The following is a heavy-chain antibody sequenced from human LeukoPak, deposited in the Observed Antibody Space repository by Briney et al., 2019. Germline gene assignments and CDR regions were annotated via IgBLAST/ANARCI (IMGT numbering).Heavy chain of an antibody. CDR2: INPNSGGT. CDR1: GYTFTGYY. J-gene: IGHJ4*02. CDR3: ARGRPGDFWSGLSVDY. Sequence: AASVKVSCKASGYTFTGYYIHWVRQAPGQGLEWVGWINPNSGGTNYAQEFQGRVTMTGDTSSSTAYMELSRLRSDDTAVYYCARGRPGDFWSGLSVDYWGQGTLVSVSS. V-gene: IGHV1-2*02. D-gene: IGHD3-3*01.